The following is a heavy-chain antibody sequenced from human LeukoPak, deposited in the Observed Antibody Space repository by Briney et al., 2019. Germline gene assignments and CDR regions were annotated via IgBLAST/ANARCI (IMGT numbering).Heavy chain of an antibody. CDR3: AKGKSSGPVGDYFDY. V-gene: IGHV3-23*01. J-gene: IGHJ4*02. Sequence: PGGSLRLSCAASGFTFSSYAMSWVRQAPGKGLEWVSAISGSGGSTYYADSVKGRFTISRDNSKNTLYLQMNSLRAEDTAVYYCAKGKSSGPVGDYFDYWGQGTLVTVSS. CDR1: GFTFSSYA. CDR2: ISGSGGST. D-gene: IGHD3-22*01.